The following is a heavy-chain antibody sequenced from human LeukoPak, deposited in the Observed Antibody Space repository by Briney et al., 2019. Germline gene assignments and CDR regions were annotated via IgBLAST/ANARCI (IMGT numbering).Heavy chain of an antibody. CDR3: AQRCGGSCYLPHASDAFDI. J-gene: IGHJ3*02. CDR2: INHSGST. Sequence: SETLSLTCAVYGGSFSGYYWSWLRQPPGKGLEWIGEINHSGSTNYNPSLKSRVTISVDTSKNQFSLKLSSVTAADTAVYYCAQRCGGSCYLPHASDAFDIWGQGTMVTVSS. V-gene: IGHV4-34*01. D-gene: IGHD2-15*01. CDR1: GGSFSGYY.